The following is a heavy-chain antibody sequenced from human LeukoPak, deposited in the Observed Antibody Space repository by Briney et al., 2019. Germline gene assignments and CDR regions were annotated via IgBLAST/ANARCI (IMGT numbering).Heavy chain of an antibody. CDR1: GFTFSSYS. Sequence: GGSLRLSCAASGFTFSSYSMNWVRQAPGKGLEWVANIKQDGSEKYYVDSVKGRFTISRDNAKNSLYLQMNSLRAEDTAVYYCARGHDYGDRDAFDIWGQGTMVTVSS. J-gene: IGHJ3*02. CDR2: IKQDGSEK. V-gene: IGHV3-7*01. D-gene: IGHD4-17*01. CDR3: ARGHDYGDRDAFDI.